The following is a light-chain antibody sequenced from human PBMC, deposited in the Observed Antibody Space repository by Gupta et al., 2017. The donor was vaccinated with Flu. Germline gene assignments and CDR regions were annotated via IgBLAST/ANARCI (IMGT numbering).Light chain of an antibody. CDR3: MQALQSPRT. CDR1: QSLLHSSGYNY. CDR2: LGS. V-gene: IGKV2-28*01. J-gene: IGKJ1*01. Sequence: VNPGEPASISCRSSQSLLHSSGYNYLDWYLQKPGQSPQLLIYLGSNRASGVPDRFSGSGSGTDFTLKISRVEAEDVGVYYCMQALQSPRTFGQGTKVEIK.